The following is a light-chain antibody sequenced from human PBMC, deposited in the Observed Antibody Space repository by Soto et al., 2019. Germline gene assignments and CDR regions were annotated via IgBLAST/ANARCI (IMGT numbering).Light chain of an antibody. Sequence: DIQMTQSPSTLSTSLPHTVPVTCRASESVSAWLAWYQHKPGEAPKLLIYDASALQSGVPSRFSGSGSGTEFTLTISSLQPDDFATYYCQHYNSYSEAFGQGTKVDI. J-gene: IGKJ1*01. CDR2: DAS. CDR1: ESVSAW. CDR3: QHYNSYSEA. V-gene: IGKV1-5*01.